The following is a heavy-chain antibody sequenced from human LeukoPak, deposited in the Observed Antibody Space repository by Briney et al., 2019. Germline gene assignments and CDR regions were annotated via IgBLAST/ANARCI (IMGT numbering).Heavy chain of an antibody. V-gene: IGHV1-2*06. CDR1: GYTFTGYY. Sequence: AASVKVSCKASGYTFTGYYVHWVRQAPGRGLEWMGRINPNSGDTNYAQKFQGRVTMTRDTSISTAYMELSRLRSDDTAVYYCARDYCGGDCFPDYWGQGTLVTVSS. CDR2: INPNSGDT. CDR3: ARDYCGGDCFPDY. J-gene: IGHJ4*02. D-gene: IGHD2-21*02.